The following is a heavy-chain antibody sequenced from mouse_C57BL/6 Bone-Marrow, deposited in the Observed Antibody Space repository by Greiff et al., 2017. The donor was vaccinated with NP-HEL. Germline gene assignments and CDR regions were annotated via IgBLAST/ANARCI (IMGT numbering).Heavy chain of an antibody. CDR3: ARGAY. CDR1: GFTFSDYG. CDR2: ISRGSSTI. Sequence: EVHLVESGGGLVKPGGSLKLSCAASGFTFSDYGMHWVRQAPEKGLEWVAYISRGSSTIYYADTVKGRFTISRDNAKNTLFLQMTRLSSEDTAMYYCARGAYWGQGTLVTVSA. V-gene: IGHV5-17*01. J-gene: IGHJ3*01.